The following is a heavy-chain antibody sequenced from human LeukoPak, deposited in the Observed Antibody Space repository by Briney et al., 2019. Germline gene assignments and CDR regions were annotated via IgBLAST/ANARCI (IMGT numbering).Heavy chain of an antibody. CDR2: ISGSGGST. D-gene: IGHD3-22*01. V-gene: IGHV3-23*01. J-gene: IGHJ3*02. CDR1: EFTFSSYA. CDR3: AKAKSDDSSGYYFDHAFDI. Sequence: PGGSLRLSCAASEFTFSSYAMSWVRQAPGKGLEWVSAISGSGGSTYYADSVKGRFTISRDNSKNTLYLQMNSLRAEDTAVYYCAKAKSDDSSGYYFDHAFDIWGQGTMVTVSS.